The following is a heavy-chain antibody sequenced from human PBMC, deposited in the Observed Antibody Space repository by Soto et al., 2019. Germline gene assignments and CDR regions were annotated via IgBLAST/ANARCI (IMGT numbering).Heavy chain of an antibody. V-gene: IGHV3-30-3*01. CDR1: GFTFSSYA. CDR2: ISYEGSKK. Sequence: QVPLVESGGGVVQPGRSLRLSCAASGFTFSSYATHWVRQAPGKGLEWVAVISYEGSKKYYAASVTGRFTISSDHSKNTLYLHMNSFRAEDTAVYYGARDGYDCNDDHIDYWGQGTLVIVSS. CDR3: ARDGYDCNDDHIDY. J-gene: IGHJ4*02. D-gene: IGHD1-1*01.